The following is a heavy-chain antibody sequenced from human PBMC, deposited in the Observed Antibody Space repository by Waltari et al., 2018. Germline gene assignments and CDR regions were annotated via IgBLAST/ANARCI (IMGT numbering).Heavy chain of an antibody. V-gene: IGHV3-53*02. CDR3: ARLAVAGPDVFSYFYGMDV. D-gene: IGHD6-19*01. Sequence: EVQLVETGGGLIQPGGSLRLSCAASGLPVSNNSMTWVRQAPGKGLEWVSVIHIPSTTYYADSVKGRFTMSRDNSKNTLSLQMNSLRDEDTAVYYCARLAVAGPDVFSYFYGMDVWGQGTTVTVSS. CDR2: IHIPSTT. CDR1: GLPVSNNS. J-gene: IGHJ6*02.